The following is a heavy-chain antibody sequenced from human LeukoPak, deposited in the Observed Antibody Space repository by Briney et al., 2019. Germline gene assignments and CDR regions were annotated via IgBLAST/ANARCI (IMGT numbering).Heavy chain of an antibody. CDR3: TRDSDSSGYSTLFDY. V-gene: IGHV3-49*04. J-gene: IGHJ4*02. D-gene: IGHD3-22*01. CDR1: GFTFGDYA. CDR2: IRSKAYGGTT. Sequence: PGGSLRLSCTASGFTFGDYAMSWVRLAPGKGLEWVGFIRSKAYGGTTEYAASVKGRFTISRDDSKSIAYLQMNSLKAEDTAVYYCTRDSDSSGYSTLFDYWGQGTLVTVSS.